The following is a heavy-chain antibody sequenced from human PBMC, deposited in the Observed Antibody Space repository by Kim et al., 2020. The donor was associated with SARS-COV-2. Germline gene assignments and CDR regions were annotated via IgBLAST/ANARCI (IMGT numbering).Heavy chain of an antibody. J-gene: IGHJ1*01. CDR1: GGSISSYY. Sequence: SETLSLTCTVSGGSISSYYWSWIRQPPGKGLEWIGYIYYSGSTNYNPSLKSRVTISVDTSKNQFSLKLSSVTAADTAVYYCARGLGGSSEYFQHWGQGTLVTVSS. V-gene: IGHV4-59*01. CDR3: ARGLGGSSEYFQH. D-gene: IGHD1-26*01. CDR2: IYYSGST.